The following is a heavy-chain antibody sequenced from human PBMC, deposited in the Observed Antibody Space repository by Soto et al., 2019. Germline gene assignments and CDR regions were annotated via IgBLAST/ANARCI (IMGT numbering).Heavy chain of an antibody. CDR1: GGSISSYY. D-gene: IGHD3-3*01. V-gene: IGHV4-59*01. J-gene: IGHJ6*03. CDR3: ARSASYDFWSGYQYYYYMDV. CDR2: IYYSGST. Sequence: SETLSLTCTVSGGSISSYYWSWIRQPPGKGLEWIGYIYYSGSTNYNPSLKSRVTISVDTSKNQFSLKLSSVTAADTAVYYCARSASYDFWSGYQYYYYMDVWGKGTTVTVSS.